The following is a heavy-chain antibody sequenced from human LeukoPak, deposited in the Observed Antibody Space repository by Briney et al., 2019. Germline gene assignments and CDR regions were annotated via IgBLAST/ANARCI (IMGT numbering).Heavy chain of an antibody. CDR2: IYPGDSDT. J-gene: IGHJ6*03. V-gene: IGHV5-51*01. Sequence: RGESLKISCKGSGYSFTSYWIGWVRQMPGKGLEWLGIIYPGDSDTRYSPSFQGQVTISADKSISTAYLQWSSLKASDTAMYYCARNRLDSSGYKRDYYYMDVWGKGTTVTVSS. CDR3: ARNRLDSSGYKRDYYYMDV. D-gene: IGHD3-22*01. CDR1: GYSFTSYW.